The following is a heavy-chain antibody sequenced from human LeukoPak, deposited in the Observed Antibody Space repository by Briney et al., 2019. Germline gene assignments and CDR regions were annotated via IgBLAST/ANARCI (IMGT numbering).Heavy chain of an antibody. D-gene: IGHD2-15*01. CDR3: AKDQCSGGSCYPRPDY. Sequence: GGSLRLSCAASGFTFSSYSMNWVRQAPGKGLEWVSSISSSSTYIYHADSLKGRFTISRDNAKNSLYLQMNSLRAEDTAVYYCAKDQCSGGSCYPRPDYWGQGTLVTVSS. CDR2: ISSSSTYI. J-gene: IGHJ4*02. V-gene: IGHV3-21*01. CDR1: GFTFSSYS.